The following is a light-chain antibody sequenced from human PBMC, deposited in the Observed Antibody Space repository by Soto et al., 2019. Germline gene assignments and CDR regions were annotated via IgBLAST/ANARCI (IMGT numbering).Light chain of an antibody. CDR2: EVI. CDR3: SSYPSTRWV. Sequence: QSALTQPASVSGSPGQSITISCTAISSDITTYNYVSWYQHHPGKAPKLIIYEVINRPSGVSNRFSGSKSGNTASLTISGLQAEDEADYYCSSYPSTRWVFGGGTKLTDL. CDR1: SSDITTYNY. V-gene: IGLV2-14*01. J-gene: IGLJ3*02.